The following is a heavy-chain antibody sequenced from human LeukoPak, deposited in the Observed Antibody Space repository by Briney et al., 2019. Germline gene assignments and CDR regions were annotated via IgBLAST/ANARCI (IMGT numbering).Heavy chain of an antibody. Sequence: GGSLRLSCAASGFTFSSYAMSWVRQAPGKGLEWVSAISASGASTYYADSVKGRFTISRDKSKNTLYLQMSSLRAEDTAVYYCAGYNCSSTTCYTGGFDYWGQGTLVTVSS. V-gene: IGHV3-23*01. CDR3: AGYNCSSTTCYTGGFDY. D-gene: IGHD2-2*02. CDR2: ISASGAST. J-gene: IGHJ4*02. CDR1: GFTFSSYA.